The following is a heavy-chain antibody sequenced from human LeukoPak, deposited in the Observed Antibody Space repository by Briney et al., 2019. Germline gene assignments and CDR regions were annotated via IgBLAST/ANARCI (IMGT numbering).Heavy chain of an antibody. CDR3: ARAVGTTTPIYYYYYMDV. V-gene: IGHV4-39*02. D-gene: IGHD1-26*01. J-gene: IGHJ6*03. CDR1: GDSITRSSYY. Sequence: PSETLSLTCFVSGDSITRSSYYWDWIRQPPGKGLEWIGSIYHRGYTYYNPSLESRLTISIDTSTSHLSLRLSSVTAADTAVYYCARAVGTTTPIYYYYYMDVWGKGTTVTVSS. CDR2: IYHRGYT.